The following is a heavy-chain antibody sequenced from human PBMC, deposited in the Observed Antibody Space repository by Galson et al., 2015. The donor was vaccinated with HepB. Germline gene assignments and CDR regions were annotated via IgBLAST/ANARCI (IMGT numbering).Heavy chain of an antibody. CDR2: IKQDGSEK. CDR3: AREVYYFGSSAYYLVYYFDY. D-gene: IGHD3-22*01. V-gene: IGHV3-7*01. J-gene: IGHJ4*02. CDR1: GFTFSTYR. Sequence: SLRLSCAASGFTFSTYRMSWVRQAPGKGLEWVANIKQDGSEKYYVDSVKGRFIISRDNAKNSLYLQMNSLRAEDTAVYYCAREVYYFGSSAYYLVYYFDYWGQGTLVTVSS.